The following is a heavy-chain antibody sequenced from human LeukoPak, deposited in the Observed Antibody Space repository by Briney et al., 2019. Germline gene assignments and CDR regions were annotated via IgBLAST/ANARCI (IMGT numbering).Heavy chain of an antibody. D-gene: IGHD5-24*01. CDR1: GGSISSSSYY. CDR2: IYYSGST. V-gene: IGHV4-39*07. Sequence: SETLSLTCTVSGGSISSSSYYWGWIRQPPGKGLEWIGSIYYSGSTYYTPSLKSRVTISVDTSKNQFSLKLSSVTAADTAVYYCARDGYNPIDYWGQGTLVTVSS. CDR3: ARDGYNPIDY. J-gene: IGHJ4*02.